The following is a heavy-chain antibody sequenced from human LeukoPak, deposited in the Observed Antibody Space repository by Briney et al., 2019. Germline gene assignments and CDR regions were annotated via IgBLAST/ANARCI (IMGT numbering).Heavy chain of an antibody. Sequence: GESLKISCKGSGYSFTSYWIGWVRQMARKGPEWMGIIYPGDFDTRYSPSFQGQVTISADKSISIAYLQWSSLKASDTAMYYCARGDFYDRSCYFDHWGQGVLVTVSS. CDR2: IYPGDFDT. D-gene: IGHD3-22*01. CDR1: GYSFTSYW. V-gene: IGHV5-51*01. CDR3: ARGDFYDRSCYFDH. J-gene: IGHJ4*02.